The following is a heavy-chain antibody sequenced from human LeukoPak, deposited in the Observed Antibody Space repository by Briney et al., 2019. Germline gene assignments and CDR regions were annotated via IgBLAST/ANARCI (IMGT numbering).Heavy chain of an antibody. CDR3: ARDISLAYYGSGSCGDY. CDR2: IIPIFGTA. J-gene: IGHJ4*02. Sequence: SVKVSCKASGGTFSSYAISWVRQAPGQGLEWMGGIIPIFGTANYAQKFQGRVTMTRDTSTSTVYMELSSLRSEDTAVYYCARDISLAYYGSGSCGDYWGQGTLVTVSS. D-gene: IGHD3-10*01. CDR1: GGTFSSYA. V-gene: IGHV1-69*05.